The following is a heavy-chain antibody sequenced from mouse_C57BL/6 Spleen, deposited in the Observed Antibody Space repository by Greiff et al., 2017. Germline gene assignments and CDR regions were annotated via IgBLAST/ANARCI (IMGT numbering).Heavy chain of an antibody. D-gene: IGHD1-1*01. CDR1: GYTFTDYY. J-gene: IGHJ2*01. V-gene: IGHV1-26*01. CDR2: INPNNGGT. CDR3: ARSYYGSSLDY. Sequence: EVQLQQSGPELVKPGASVKISCKASGYTFTDYYMNWVKQSHGKSLEWIGDINPNNGGTSYNQKFKGKATLTVDKSSSTAYMELRSLTSEDSAVYCCARSYYGSSLDYWGQGTTLTVSS.